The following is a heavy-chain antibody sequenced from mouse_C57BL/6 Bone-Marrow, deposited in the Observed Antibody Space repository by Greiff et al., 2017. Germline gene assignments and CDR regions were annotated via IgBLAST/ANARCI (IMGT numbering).Heavy chain of an antibody. CDR3: TRAFYYYGSSPWFAY. D-gene: IGHD1-1*01. CDR1: GYTFTSYW. J-gene: IGHJ3*01. Sequence: EVKLQESGTVLARPGASVKMSCKTSGYTFTSYWMHWVKQRPGQGLAWIGAIYPGNSDTSYNQKFKGKAKLTAVTSASTAYMELSSLTNEVSAVYYCTRAFYYYGSSPWFAYWGQGTLVTVSA. CDR2: IYPGNSDT. V-gene: IGHV1-5*01.